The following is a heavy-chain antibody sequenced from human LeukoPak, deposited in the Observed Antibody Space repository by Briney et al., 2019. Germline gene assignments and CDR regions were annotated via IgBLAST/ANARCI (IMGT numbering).Heavy chain of an antibody. CDR3: ARSFNYYDSSGLFDY. D-gene: IGHD3-22*01. J-gene: IGHJ4*02. CDR1: GFTVSSNY. CDR2: IYSGGST. V-gene: IGHV3-66*01. Sequence: GGSLRLSCAASGFTVSSNYMSWVRQAPGKGLEWVSVIYSGGSTYYADSVKGRFTISRGNSKNTLYPQMNSLRAEDTAVYYCARSFNYYDSSGLFDYWGQGTLVTVSS.